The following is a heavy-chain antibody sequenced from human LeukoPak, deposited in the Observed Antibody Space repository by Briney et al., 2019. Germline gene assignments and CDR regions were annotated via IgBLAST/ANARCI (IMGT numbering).Heavy chain of an antibody. CDR3: ARGGQYYDFWSGYPYYYYYMDV. CDR2: MNPNSGNT. D-gene: IGHD3-3*01. J-gene: IGHJ6*03. CDR1: GYTFTSYD. V-gene: IGHV1-8*03. Sequence: ASVTVSCKASGYTFTSYDINWVRQATGQGLEWMGWMNPNSGNTGYAQKFQGRVTITRNTSISTAYMELSSLRSEDTAVYYCARGGQYYDFWSGYPYYYYYMDVWGKGTTVTVSS.